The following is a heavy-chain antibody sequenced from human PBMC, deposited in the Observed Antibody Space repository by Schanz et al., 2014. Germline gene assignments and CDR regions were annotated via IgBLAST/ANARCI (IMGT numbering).Heavy chain of an antibody. Sequence: EVHLLESGGGLVQPGGSLRLSCAASGFSFGTYAMSWVRQAPGKGLLWVSSISGTGGDDTYYADSVKGRFTISRDNSKNTLYLQMNSLRAEDTAVYYCAKVGYSSGWRGDYFDEWGQGTLVTVAS. J-gene: IGHJ4*02. CDR3: AKVGYSSGWRGDYFDE. CDR1: GFSFGTYA. D-gene: IGHD6-25*01. CDR2: ISGTGGDDT. V-gene: IGHV3-23*01.